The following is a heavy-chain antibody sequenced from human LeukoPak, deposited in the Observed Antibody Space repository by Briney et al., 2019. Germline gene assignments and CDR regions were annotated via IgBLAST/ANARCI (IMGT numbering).Heavy chain of an antibody. V-gene: IGHV4-39*07. J-gene: IGHJ4*01. CDR2: IYYSGST. CDR1: GGSISSSSYY. Sequence: IPSETLSLTCTVSGGSISSSSYYWGWIRQSPGKGLEWIGNIYYSGSTYYNPSLKSRVTISVDTSKNQFSLKLTSVTAADTAVYYCARDRDYWGHGTLVTVSS. CDR3: ARDRDY.